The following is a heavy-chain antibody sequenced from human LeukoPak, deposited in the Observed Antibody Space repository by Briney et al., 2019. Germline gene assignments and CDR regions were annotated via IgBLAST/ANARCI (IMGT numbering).Heavy chain of an antibody. CDR2: IFYTGTT. CDR1: GGSISNYY. V-gene: IGHV4-59*08. Sequence: SETLSLTCTVSGGSISNYYWGWVRQPPGKGLEWIGYIFYTGTTTYNPSLENRVTISLDTSKEQFSLKLTSVTAADTAMYYCARCGSGAGCPFNFWGQGTLVTVSS. J-gene: IGHJ4*02. CDR3: ARCGSGAGCPFNF. D-gene: IGHD2-15*01.